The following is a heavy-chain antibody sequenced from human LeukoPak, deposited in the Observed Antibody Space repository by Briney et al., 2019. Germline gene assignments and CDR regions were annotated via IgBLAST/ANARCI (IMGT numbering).Heavy chain of an antibody. J-gene: IGHJ4*02. Sequence: SETLSLTCTVSGGSISDYYWNWIRQSPGKGLEWIGYIYYSGNMNYNPSLKSRVTISVDTSKNQFSLKLYSMTAADTAVYYCARGNRDTVEEWGQGTLVTVSS. CDR3: ARGNRDTVEE. CDR2: IYYSGNM. D-gene: IGHD2/OR15-2a*01. CDR1: GGSISDYY. V-gene: IGHV4-59*01.